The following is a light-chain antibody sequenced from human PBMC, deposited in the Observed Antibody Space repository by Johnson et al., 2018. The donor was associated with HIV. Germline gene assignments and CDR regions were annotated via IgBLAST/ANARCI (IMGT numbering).Light chain of an antibody. J-gene: IGLJ1*01. V-gene: IGLV1-51*01. Sequence: HSVLTQPPSVSAAPGQMVTISCSGSSSNIGINYVSWYQQLPGTAPKLLIYDNNKRPSGIPDRFSGSKSGTSATLGITGLQTGDDADYYCGTWDTSLSAVYVFGTGTKVTVL. CDR2: DNN. CDR1: SSNIGINY. CDR3: GTWDTSLSAVYV.